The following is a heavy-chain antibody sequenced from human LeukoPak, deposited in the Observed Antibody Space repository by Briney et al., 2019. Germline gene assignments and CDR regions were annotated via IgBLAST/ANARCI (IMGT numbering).Heavy chain of an antibody. D-gene: IGHD3-10*01. J-gene: IGHJ4*02. CDR2: ISGSGGST. CDR3: AKDYQTRTYYYGSGSYYPPYFDY. V-gene: IGHV3-23*01. Sequence: GGSLRLSCAASGFTFSSYAMSWVRQAPGKGLEWVSAISGSGGSTYYADSVKGRFTISRDNSKNTLYLQMNSLRAEDTAVYYCAKDYQTRTYYYGSGSYYPPYFDYWGQGTLVTVSS. CDR1: GFTFSSYA.